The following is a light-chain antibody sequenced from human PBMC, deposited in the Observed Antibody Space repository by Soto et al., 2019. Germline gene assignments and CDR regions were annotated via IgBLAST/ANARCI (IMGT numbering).Light chain of an antibody. Sequence: DSQVTQSRSTRSGSVGDIVTSTWRASQTISSWGAWCQQKQVKDAKLLIDEASNLQAGVTSRLSGSGSGTHFTFTIGSLQPEDIAIYYCQQYYDLPITFGQGTRLEI. CDR3: QQYYDLPIT. J-gene: IGKJ5*01. CDR1: QTISSW. V-gene: IGKV1-33*01. CDR2: EAS.